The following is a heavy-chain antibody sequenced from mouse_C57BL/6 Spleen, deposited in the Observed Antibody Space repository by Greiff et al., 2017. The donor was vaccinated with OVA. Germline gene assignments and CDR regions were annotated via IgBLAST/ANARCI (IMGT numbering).Heavy chain of an antibody. J-gene: IGHJ3*01. Sequence: VQLQQSGPELVKPGASVKISCKASGYTFTDYYMTWVKQSHGKSLEWIGDINPNNGGTSYNQKFKGTATLTVDTSSSTAYMELRSLTSEDSAVYYGASVGQFAYWGQGTLVTVSA. D-gene: IGHD1-1*01. CDR1: GYTFTDYY. CDR3: ASVGQFAY. CDR2: INPNNGGT. V-gene: IGHV1-26*01.